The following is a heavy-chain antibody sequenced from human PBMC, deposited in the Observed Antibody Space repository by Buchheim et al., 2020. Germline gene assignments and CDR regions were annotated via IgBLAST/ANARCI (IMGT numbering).Heavy chain of an antibody. J-gene: IGHJ6*02. D-gene: IGHD4-17*01. Sequence: QVQLVESGGGVVQPGRSLRLSCAASGFTFSSYGMHWVRQAPGKGLEWVAVIWYDGSNKYYADSVKGRFTISRDNSKNTLYLQMNGLRAEDTAVYYCARVQTTVTPRSYGMDVWGQGTT. CDR3: ARVQTTVTPRSYGMDV. CDR2: IWYDGSNK. V-gene: IGHV3-33*01. CDR1: GFTFSSYG.